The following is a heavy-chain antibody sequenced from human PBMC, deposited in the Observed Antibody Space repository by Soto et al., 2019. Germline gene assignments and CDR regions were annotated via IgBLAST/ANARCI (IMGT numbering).Heavy chain of an antibody. CDR3: ARHIPHNYRAKYAAGWFDP. D-gene: IGHD6-13*01. V-gene: IGHV1-69*13. Sequence: SVKVSCKASGGTFSSYAISWVRQAPGQGLEWMGGIIPIFGTANYAQKFQGRVTITADESTSTAYMELSSLRSEDTAVYYCARHIPHNYRAKYAAGWFDPWGQGTLVTVSS. J-gene: IGHJ5*02. CDR1: GGTFSSYA. CDR2: IIPIFGTA.